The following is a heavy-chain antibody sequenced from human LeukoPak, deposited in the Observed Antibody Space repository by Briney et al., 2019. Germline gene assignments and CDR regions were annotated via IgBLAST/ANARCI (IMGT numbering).Heavy chain of an antibody. D-gene: IGHD2-2*01. J-gene: IGHJ1*01. CDR2: INHSGST. CDR3: ARSDCSSTSCRRAEYFQH. CDR1: GGSFSGYY. V-gene: IGHV4-34*01. Sequence: SETLSLTCAVYGGSFSGYYWSWIRQPPGKGLEWIGEINHSGSTNYNPSLKSRVTISVDRSKNQFSLKLSSVTAADTAVYYCARSDCSSTSCRRAEYFQHWGQGTLVTVSS.